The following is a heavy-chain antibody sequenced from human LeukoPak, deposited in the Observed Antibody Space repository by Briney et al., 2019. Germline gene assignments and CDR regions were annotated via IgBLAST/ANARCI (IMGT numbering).Heavy chain of an antibody. CDR1: GFTFSTSA. CDR2: ISSDGSDT. V-gene: IGHV3-30*04. D-gene: IGHD2/OR15-2a*01. Sequence: GGSLRLSCAASGFTFSTSAKHWLRQAPGKGLEWLAGISSDGSDTNYTDSVKGRLSISRDNSKNTLYLEMNSLRSEDTGVYYCARDRCTSTTCYLFDYWGQGTLVIVSS. J-gene: IGHJ4*02. CDR3: ARDRCTSTTCYLFDY.